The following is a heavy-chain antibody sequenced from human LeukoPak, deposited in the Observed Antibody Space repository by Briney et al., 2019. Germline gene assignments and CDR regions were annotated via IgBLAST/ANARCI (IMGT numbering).Heavy chain of an antibody. Sequence: GGSLRLSCAASGFIFSSYAMSWVRQAPGKGLDWVSAISGTGTNTYYADSVKGRVTISRDNSKNMLYLQMNSLRAEDTAVYYCARDQAAVSNCFDPWGQGTLVTVSS. CDR1: GFIFSSYA. J-gene: IGHJ5*02. V-gene: IGHV3-23*01. CDR2: ISGTGTNT. D-gene: IGHD6-13*01. CDR3: ARDQAAVSNCFDP.